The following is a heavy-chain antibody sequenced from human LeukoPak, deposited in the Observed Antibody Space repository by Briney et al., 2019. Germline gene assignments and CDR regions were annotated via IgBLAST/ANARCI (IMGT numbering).Heavy chain of an antibody. CDR1: GFTFSSYS. D-gene: IGHD3-22*01. CDR3: ARDYYDSSGYYYFDY. CDR2: VSYDGSYK. J-gene: IGHJ4*02. V-gene: IGHV3-30*03. Sequence: PGGSLRLFCAASGFTFSSYSMNWVRQAPGKGLELVAFVSYDGSYKYYADSVKGRFTISRDNSKNTLYLQMNSLRTEDTAVYYCARDYYDSSGYYYFDYWGQGTLVTVSS.